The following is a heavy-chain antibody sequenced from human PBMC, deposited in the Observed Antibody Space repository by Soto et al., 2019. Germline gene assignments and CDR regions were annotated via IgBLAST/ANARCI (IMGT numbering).Heavy chain of an antibody. Sequence: GGSLRLSCAASGFTFSGSAMHWVRQASGKGLEWVGRIRSKANSYATAYAASVKGRFTISRDDSKNTAYLQMNSLKTEDTAVYYCSRPSWADMTYYYYYMDVWGKGTTVTVSS. V-gene: IGHV3-73*01. CDR3: SRPSWADMTYYYYYMDV. J-gene: IGHJ6*03. D-gene: IGHD2-15*01. CDR2: IRSKANSYAT. CDR1: GFTFSGSA.